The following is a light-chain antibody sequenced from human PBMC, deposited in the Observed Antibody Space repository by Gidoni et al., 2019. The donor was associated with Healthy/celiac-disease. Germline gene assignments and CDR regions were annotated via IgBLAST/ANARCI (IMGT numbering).Light chain of an antibody. CDR2: DVS. V-gene: IGLV2-14*01. Sequence: QSALTQPASVSGSPGQSITLSCTGTSSDVGGYNYVSWYQQHPGKAPKLMIYDVSNRPSGVSNRFSGSKSGNTASLTISGLQAEDEADYYCSSYTSSSTGWVFGGGTKLTVL. CDR1: SSDVGGYNY. J-gene: IGLJ3*02. CDR3: SSYTSSSTGWV.